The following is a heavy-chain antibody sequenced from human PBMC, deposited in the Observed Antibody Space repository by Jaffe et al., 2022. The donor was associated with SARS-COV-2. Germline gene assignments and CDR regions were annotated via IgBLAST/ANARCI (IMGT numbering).Heavy chain of an antibody. Sequence: EVQLVESGGGLVKPGGSLRLSCAASGFTFSSYSMNWVRQAPGKGLEWVSSISSSSSYIYYADSVKGRFTISRDNAKNSLYLQMNSLRAEDTAVYYCARDGRIRFLEWLAPFDYWGQGTLVTVSS. CDR1: GFTFSSYS. J-gene: IGHJ4*02. CDR3: ARDGRIRFLEWLAPFDY. V-gene: IGHV3-21*01. D-gene: IGHD3-3*01. CDR2: ISSSSSYI.